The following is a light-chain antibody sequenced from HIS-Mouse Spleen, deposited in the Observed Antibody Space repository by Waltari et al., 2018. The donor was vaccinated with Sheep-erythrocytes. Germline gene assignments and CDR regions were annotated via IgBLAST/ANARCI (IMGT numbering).Light chain of an antibody. Sequence: EIVLTQSPGTLSLSPGKRASLSCTASQSVSSSYLAWYQQKPGQAPRLLIYGASSRATGIPDRFSGSGSGTDFTLTISRLEPEDFAVYYCQQYGSSPPITFGQGTRLEMK. CDR3: QQYGSSPPIT. V-gene: IGKV3-20*01. CDR1: QSVSSSY. J-gene: IGKJ5*01. CDR2: GAS.